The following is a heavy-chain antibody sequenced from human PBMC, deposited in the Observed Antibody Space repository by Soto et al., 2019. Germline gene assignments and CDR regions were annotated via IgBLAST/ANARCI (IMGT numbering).Heavy chain of an antibody. J-gene: IGHJ4*02. Sequence: ASVKVSCKASGYTFTSYGINWVRQAPGRGLEWMGWINPGNGNAKYSQQFQGRVIIDRDTSASTAYMELSSLRSEDTAVYYCARGGYFDSSNYLAYWGLGTLVTVSS. V-gene: IGHV1-3*01. CDR1: GYTFTSYG. CDR3: ARGGYFDSSNYLAY. CDR2: INPGNGNA. D-gene: IGHD3-22*01.